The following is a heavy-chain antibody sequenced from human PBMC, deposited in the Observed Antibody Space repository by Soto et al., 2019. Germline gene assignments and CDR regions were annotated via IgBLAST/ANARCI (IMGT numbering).Heavy chain of an antibody. Sequence: PSETLSLTCSVFGGSMGSSSYYWAWIRQPLGKGLEWIGGMDYIGRAYYNSSLKSRVIISVDTSKNKFSLKLNSVTAADTAVYYCARHKRISFFGVAPIRGLFAFWGQGDLVPVSS. CDR2: MDYIGRA. V-gene: IGHV4-39*01. J-gene: IGHJ4*02. CDR1: GGSMGSSSYY. CDR3: ARHKRISFFGVAPIRGLFAF. D-gene: IGHD3-3*01.